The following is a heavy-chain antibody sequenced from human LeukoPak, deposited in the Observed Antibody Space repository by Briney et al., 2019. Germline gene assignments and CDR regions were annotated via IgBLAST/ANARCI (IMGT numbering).Heavy chain of an antibody. D-gene: IGHD5-18*01. Sequence: PGGSLRLSCAASGFPFSPYSMNWSGQAPGKGLEWVSSISGSSSYIYYADSVKGRFTISRDSAQNSLYLQMNSLRAEDTAVYYCARGQSYGWFDPWGQGTLVTVSS. CDR3: ARGQSYGWFDP. J-gene: IGHJ5*02. V-gene: IGHV3-21*01. CDR1: GFPFSPYS. CDR2: ISGSSSYI.